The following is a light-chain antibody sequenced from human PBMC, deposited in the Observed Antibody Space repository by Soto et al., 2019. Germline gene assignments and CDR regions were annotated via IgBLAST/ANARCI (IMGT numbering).Light chain of an antibody. J-gene: IGKJ2*01. CDR1: QSVSSN. CDR3: QQYKSWPPYT. CDR2: GAS. V-gene: IGKV3-15*01. Sequence: EVVMTQSPATLSVSPGERATLSCRASQSVSSNLAWYQQKPGQAPRLLIYGASTRATNIPARFSGSGSGTELTLTISSLQSEDFAVYYCQQYKSWPPYTFGQGTKLEIK.